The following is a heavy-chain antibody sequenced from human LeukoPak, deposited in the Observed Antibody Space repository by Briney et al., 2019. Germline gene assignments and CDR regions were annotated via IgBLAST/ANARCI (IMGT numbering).Heavy chain of an antibody. CDR2: ISGSGSST. CDR3: AKDQSRVGASDPFDS. D-gene: IGHD1-26*01. Sequence: SGGSLRLPCAASGFTFTNCAMTWVRQAPGKGLEWVSSISGSGSSTYYADSAKGRFTISRDNSKNTVYLQMNSLSVEDTAVYYCAKDQSRVGASDPFDSWGQGTLVTVSS. J-gene: IGHJ5*01. V-gene: IGHV3-23*01. CDR1: GFTFTNCA.